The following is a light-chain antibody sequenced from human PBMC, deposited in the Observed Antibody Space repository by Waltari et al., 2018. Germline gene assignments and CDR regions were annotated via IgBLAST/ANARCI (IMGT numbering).Light chain of an antibody. CDR1: QSVSSY. CDR2: DAS. Sequence: EIVLTQSPATLSLSPGERATLSCRASQSVSSYLAWYQQTPGQAPRLLIYDASNRATGIPARFSGSGPGTDFTLTINSLEPEDFAVYYCQQRSNRPPWTFGQGTRVEIK. V-gene: IGKV3-11*01. J-gene: IGKJ1*01. CDR3: QQRSNRPPWT.